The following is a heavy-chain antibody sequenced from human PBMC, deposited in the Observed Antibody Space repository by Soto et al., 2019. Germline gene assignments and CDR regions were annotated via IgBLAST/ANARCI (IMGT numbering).Heavy chain of an antibody. CDR1: GGSISSSSYY. V-gene: IGHV4-39*01. CDR2: IYYSGST. D-gene: IGHD4-17*01. CDR3: ARHSSGDYGYLY. J-gene: IGHJ4*02. Sequence: QLQLQESGPGLVKPSETLSLTCTVSGGSISSSSYYWGWIRQPPGKGLEWIGSIYYSGSTYYNPSLKSRVTIYVDTYKIQFSLKLSSVTAADTAVYYCARHSSGDYGYLYWGQGTLVTVSS.